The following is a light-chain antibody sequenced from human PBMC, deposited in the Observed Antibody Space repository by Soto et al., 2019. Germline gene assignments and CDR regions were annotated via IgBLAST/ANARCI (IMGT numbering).Light chain of an antibody. V-gene: IGKV3-20*01. CDR2: DAS. Sequence: VTQSPSTLSVSPGEIATLLCRASQSVRSSLAWYQQQPGQAPRLFIYDASTRATGIPARFSGSGSGTDFTLTISRLEPEDFAVYYCQQYVSSGTFGQGTKVDIK. CDR1: QSVRSS. CDR3: QQYVSSGT. J-gene: IGKJ1*01.